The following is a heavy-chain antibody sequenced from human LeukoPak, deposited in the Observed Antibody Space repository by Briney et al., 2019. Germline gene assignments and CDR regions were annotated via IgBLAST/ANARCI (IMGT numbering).Heavy chain of an antibody. CDR2: INPNSGGT. Sequence: ASVKVSCKASGYTFTGYYMHWVRQAPGQGLEWMGWINPNSGGTNYAQKFQGRVTMTRDTSISTAYMELSSLSSEDTAVYYCARAEGYSYGRFDYWGQGTLVTVSS. J-gene: IGHJ4*02. CDR1: GYTFTGYY. D-gene: IGHD5-18*01. CDR3: ARAEGYSYGRFDY. V-gene: IGHV1-2*02.